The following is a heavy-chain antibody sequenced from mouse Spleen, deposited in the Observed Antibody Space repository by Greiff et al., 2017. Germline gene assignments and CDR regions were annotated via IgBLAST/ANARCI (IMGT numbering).Heavy chain of an antibody. D-gene: IGHD4-1*01. CDR2: INPNYGTT. V-gene: IGHV1-39*01. CDR1: GYSFTDYN. Sequence: EVQLQQSGPELVKPGASVKISCKASGYSFTDYNMNWVKQSNGKSLEWIGVINPNYGTTSYNQKFKGKATLTVDQSSSTAYMQLNSLPSEDSAVYYCAILTGTGWYFDVWGAGTTVTVSS. J-gene: IGHJ1*01. CDR3: AILTGTGWYFDV.